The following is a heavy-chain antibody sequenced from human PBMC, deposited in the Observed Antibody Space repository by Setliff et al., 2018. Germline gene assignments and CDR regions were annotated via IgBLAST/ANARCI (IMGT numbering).Heavy chain of an antibody. CDR3: ARASHSYGSPNWFDP. J-gene: IGHJ5*02. CDR2: IFYNGNT. Sequence: PSETLSLTCNASGDFISSGGYTWNWIRQHPEMGLEWIGYIFYNGNTFYNPSLQSRVTISVDTSKNQFSLKLTSLNAADSAVYYCARASHSYGSPNWFDPWGPGTLVTVSS. D-gene: IGHD3-22*01. V-gene: IGHV4-31*03. CDR1: GDFISSGGYT.